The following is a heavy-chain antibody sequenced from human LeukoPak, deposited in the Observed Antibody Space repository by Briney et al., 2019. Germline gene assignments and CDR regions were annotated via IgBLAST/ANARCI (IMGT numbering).Heavy chain of an antibody. J-gene: IGHJ4*02. Sequence: GGSLRLSCAASGFTFSSYAMSWVRQAPGKGLEWVSVISGSGGSTYYADPVKGRFTISRDNSKNTLYLQMNSLRAEDTAVYYCAKSRGPYCSGGSCYLDYWGQGTLVTVSS. CDR2: ISGSGGST. CDR3: AKSRGPYCSGGSCYLDY. V-gene: IGHV3-23*01. CDR1: GFTFSSYA. D-gene: IGHD2-15*01.